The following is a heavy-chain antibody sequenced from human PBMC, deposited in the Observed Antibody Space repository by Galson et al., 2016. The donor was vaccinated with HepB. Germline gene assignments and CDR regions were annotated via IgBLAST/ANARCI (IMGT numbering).Heavy chain of an antibody. J-gene: IGHJ5*02. V-gene: IGHV3-30-3*01. CDR2: ISYDGNNK. CDR3: TRELGAGYTTWFDT. Sequence: SLRLSCAASGFTFSSYAMHWVRQAPGKGLEWVAVISYDGNNKYFAGSVKGRFTISRDNAQNSLYLQMNSLRDDDTAVYYCTRELGAGYTTWFDTWGQGTLVTVSS. CDR1: GFTFSSYA. D-gene: IGHD1-1*01.